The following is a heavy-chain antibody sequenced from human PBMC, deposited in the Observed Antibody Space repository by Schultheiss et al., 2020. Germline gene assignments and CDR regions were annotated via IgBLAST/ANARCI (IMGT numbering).Heavy chain of an antibody. Sequence: GGSLRLSCAASGFTVSNNYMSWVRQAPGKGLEWVSYISSSGSTIYYADSVKGRFTISRDNAKNSLYLQMNSLSAEDTAVFYCARGGSYHLLWGQGTLVTVSS. V-gene: IGHV3-11*04. D-gene: IGHD1-26*01. CDR1: GFTVSNNY. J-gene: IGHJ4*02. CDR3: ARGGSYHLL. CDR2: ISSSGSTI.